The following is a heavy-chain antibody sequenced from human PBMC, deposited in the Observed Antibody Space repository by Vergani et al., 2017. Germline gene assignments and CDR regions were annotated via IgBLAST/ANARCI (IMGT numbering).Heavy chain of an antibody. CDR2: ISGGGGNT. CDR3: AKARDSNYKGSNCYSYYYGLDL. J-gene: IGHJ6*02. CDR1: GFTFSSYA. V-gene: IGHV3-23*01. D-gene: IGHD3-22*01. Sequence: EVQLLESGGNLIQPGGSLRLSCGASGFTFSSYAMTWVRLAPGKGLQWVSAISGGGGNTFYTDSVKGRFTISRDNSKDTLYLQMTSLRVEDTAIYYCAKARDSNYKGSNCYSYYYGLDLWGQGTTVTVSS.